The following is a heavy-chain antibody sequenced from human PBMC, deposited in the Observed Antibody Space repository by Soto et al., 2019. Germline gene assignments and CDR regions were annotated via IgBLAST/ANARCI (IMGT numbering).Heavy chain of an antibody. CDR1: GYSFTSYW. J-gene: IGHJ2*01. V-gene: IGHV5-51*01. CDR2: IYPGDSDT. Sequence: PGESLKISCKGSGYSFTSYWIGWVRQMPGKGLEWMGIIYPGDSDTRYSPSFQGQVTISADKSISTAYLQWSSLKASDTAMYYCARRPYYYDSSGYFGKWYFDLWGRGTLVTVSS. D-gene: IGHD3-22*01. CDR3: ARRPYYYDSSGYFGKWYFDL.